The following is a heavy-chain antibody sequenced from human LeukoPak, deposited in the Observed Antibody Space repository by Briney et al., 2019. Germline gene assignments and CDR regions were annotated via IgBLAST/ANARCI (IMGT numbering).Heavy chain of an antibody. Sequence: GGSLRLSCAASGFTFSSYAMSWVRQAPGKGLEWVLAISGSGGSTYYADSVKGRFTISRDNSKNTLYLQMNSLRAEDTAVYYCAKAPGQQLVNFDYWGQGTLVTVSS. CDR2: ISGSGGST. CDR1: GFTFSSYA. D-gene: IGHD6-13*01. V-gene: IGHV3-23*01. J-gene: IGHJ4*02. CDR3: AKAPGQQLVNFDY.